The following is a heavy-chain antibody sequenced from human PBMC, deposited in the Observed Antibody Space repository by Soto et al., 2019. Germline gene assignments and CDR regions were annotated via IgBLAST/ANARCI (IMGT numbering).Heavy chain of an antibody. CDR1: GYTFTSYY. CDR3: ARGYANWCDP. Sequence: QVQLVQSGAEVKKPGASVKVSCKASGYTFTSYYIHWVRQAPGQGLEWMGIINPSGGSTTYAQKFHASANLTRDTSTTTDYMQLSSLRSEDKAVYYCARGYANWCDPWGQGTLVTDSS. V-gene: IGHV1-46*01. J-gene: IGHJ5*02. CDR2: INPSGGST. D-gene: IGHD1-1*01.